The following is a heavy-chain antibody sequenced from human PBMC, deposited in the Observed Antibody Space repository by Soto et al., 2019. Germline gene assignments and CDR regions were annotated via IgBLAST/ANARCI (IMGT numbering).Heavy chain of an antibody. CDR2: INHSGST. V-gene: IGHV4-34*01. CDR3: ARMQTGGVPAADNVQAPFDY. CDR1: GGSFSGYY. Sequence: SETLSLTCAVYGGSFSGYYWSWIRQPPGKGLEWIGEINHSGSTNYNPSLKSRVTISVDTSKNQFSLKLSSVTAADTAVYYCARMQTGGVPAADNVQAPFDYWGQGTLVTVSS. D-gene: IGHD2-2*01. J-gene: IGHJ4*02.